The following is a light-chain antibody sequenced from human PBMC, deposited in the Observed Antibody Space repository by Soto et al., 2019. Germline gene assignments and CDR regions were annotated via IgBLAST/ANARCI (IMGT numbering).Light chain of an antibody. Sequence: QLVLTQPPSVSGAPGQRVTISCTGSSSNIGAGYDVHWYQQLPGTAPKLLIYGNSNRPSGVPDRFSGSKSGTSASLAIPGLQAEDEADYYCQSYDSSLSGSVVFGGGTQLTVL. J-gene: IGLJ2*01. CDR2: GNS. CDR1: SSNIGAGYD. V-gene: IGLV1-40*01. CDR3: QSYDSSLSGSVV.